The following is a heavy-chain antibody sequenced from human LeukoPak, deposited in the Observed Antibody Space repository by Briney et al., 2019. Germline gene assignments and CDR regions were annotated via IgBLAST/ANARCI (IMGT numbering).Heavy chain of an antibody. Sequence: PGGSLRLSCAASGFTFSSYSMNWVRQAPGKGLEWVSCISSSSSYIYYADSVKGRFTISRDNSKNTLYLQMNSLRAEDTAVYYCAKDTYCSGGSCLTLFDYWGQGTLVTVSS. D-gene: IGHD2-15*01. CDR2: ISSSSSYI. V-gene: IGHV3-21*04. CDR3: AKDTYCSGGSCLTLFDY. CDR1: GFTFSSYS. J-gene: IGHJ4*02.